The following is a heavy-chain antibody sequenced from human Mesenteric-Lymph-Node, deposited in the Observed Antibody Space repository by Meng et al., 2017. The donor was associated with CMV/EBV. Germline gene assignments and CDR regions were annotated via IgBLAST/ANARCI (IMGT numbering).Heavy chain of an antibody. J-gene: IGHJ4*02. V-gene: IGHV3-23*01. CDR2: ISGSGGST. D-gene: IGHD3-10*01. CDR1: GFTFSSYA. CDR3: AKAPVRGVIIGVGY. Sequence: GESLKISCAASGFTFSSYAMSWVRQAPGKGLGWVSAISGSGGSTYYADSVKGRFTISRDNSKNTLYLQMNSLRAEDTAVYYCAKAPVRGVIIGVGYWGQGTLVTVSS.